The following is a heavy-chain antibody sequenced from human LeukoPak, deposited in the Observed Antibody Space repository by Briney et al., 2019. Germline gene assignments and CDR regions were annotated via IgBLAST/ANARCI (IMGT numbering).Heavy chain of an antibody. CDR3: ATISSSWYRPALS. Sequence: SETLSLTCAVYGGSFSGYYWSWIRQPPGKGLEWIGEINHSGSTNYNPSLKSRVTISVDTSKNQFSLKLSSVTAADTAVYYCATISSSWYRPALSWGQGTLVTVSS. V-gene: IGHV4-34*01. CDR2: INHSGST. CDR1: GGSFSGYY. D-gene: IGHD6-13*01. J-gene: IGHJ5*02.